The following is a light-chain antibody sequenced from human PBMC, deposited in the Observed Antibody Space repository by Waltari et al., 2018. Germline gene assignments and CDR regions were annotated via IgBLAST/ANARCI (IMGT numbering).Light chain of an antibody. V-gene: IGKV3-20*01. Sequence: VLTQSPGTLSLSPGERATLSCSASQSVSRYLAWYQQRPGQAHGLLIYAASTRATGIPDRSSASGYGTDFALTNSRLEPEDFGVYCRQNHERVPATFGQGTKVEIK. CDR2: AAS. J-gene: IGKJ1*01. CDR3: QNHERVPAT. CDR1: QSVSRY.